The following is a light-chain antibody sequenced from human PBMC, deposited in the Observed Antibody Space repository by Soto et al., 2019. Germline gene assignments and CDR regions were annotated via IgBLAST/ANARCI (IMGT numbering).Light chain of an antibody. J-gene: IGKJ1*01. V-gene: IGKV1-9*01. CDR3: QQRNSAPRT. CDR1: QAISSY. CDR2: AAS. Sequence: DIQLTQSPSFLSASVGDRVTITCRASQAISSYLAWYHQKPGKAPKLLIYAASTLQSGVPSRFSGSGSGTEFTLTISSLQPEDFATYYCQQRNSAPRTFGQGTKVEIK.